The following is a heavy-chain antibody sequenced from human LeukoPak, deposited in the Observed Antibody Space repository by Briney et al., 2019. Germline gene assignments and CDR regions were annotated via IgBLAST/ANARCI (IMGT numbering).Heavy chain of an antibody. CDR3: ARRYDSPLYYYYYMDV. CDR2: IYYSGST. V-gene: IGHV4-59*08. D-gene: IGHD3-22*01. Sequence: PSETLSLTCTVSGGSISSYYWSWIRQPPGKGMEWIGYIYYSGSTNYNPSLKSRVTISLDTSKNQFSLKLSSVTAADTAVYYCARRYDSPLYYYYYMDVWGKGTTVTVSS. CDR1: GGSISSYY. J-gene: IGHJ6*03.